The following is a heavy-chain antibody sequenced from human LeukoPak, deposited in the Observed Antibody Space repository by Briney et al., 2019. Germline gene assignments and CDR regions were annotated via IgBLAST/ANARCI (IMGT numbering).Heavy chain of an antibody. CDR3: AGTAARRFDY. V-gene: IGHV1-46*01. CDR1: GYTFPSYF. J-gene: IGHJ4*02. Sequence: ASVKVSCKASGYTFPSYFMHWVRQAPGQGLEWMGIINPTGGSTTYAQKFQGRVTMTRDTSTSTVYMELSSLRSDDTAVYYCAGTAARRFDYWGQGTLVTVSS. CDR2: INPTGGST. D-gene: IGHD6-6*01.